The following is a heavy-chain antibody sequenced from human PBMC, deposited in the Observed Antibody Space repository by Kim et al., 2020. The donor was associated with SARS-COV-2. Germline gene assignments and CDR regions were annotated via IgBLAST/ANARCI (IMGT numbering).Heavy chain of an antibody. D-gene: IGHD2-2*03. CDR1: GGSFSGYY. CDR3: ARGLSGYCSCVCCYYYGM. CDR2: INYSGST. Sequence: SETLSLTCAVSGGSFSGYYWSWIRQPPGKGLEWIGEINYSGSTNYNPSLKSRVTISVDTSKNQFSLKLSSVTAADTAVYYCARGLSGYCSCVCCYYYGM. J-gene: IGHJ6*01. V-gene: IGHV4-34*01.